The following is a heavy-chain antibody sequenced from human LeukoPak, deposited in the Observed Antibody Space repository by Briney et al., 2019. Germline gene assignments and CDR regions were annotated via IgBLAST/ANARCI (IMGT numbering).Heavy chain of an antibody. D-gene: IGHD6-19*01. V-gene: IGHV1-69*13. J-gene: IGHJ5*02. CDR1: GGTFSSYA. CDR3: ARDIREQWLVRGNWFDP. CDR2: IIPIFGTA. Sequence: WASVKVSCKASGGTFSSYAISWARQAPGQGLEWMGGIIPIFGTANYAQKFQGRVTITADESTSTAYMELSSLRSEDTAVYYCARDIREQWLVRGNWFDPWGQGTLVTVSS.